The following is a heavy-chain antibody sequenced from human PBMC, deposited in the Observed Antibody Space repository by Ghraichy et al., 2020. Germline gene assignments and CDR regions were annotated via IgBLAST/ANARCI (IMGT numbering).Heavy chain of an antibody. CDR2: IGSGGSSS. D-gene: IGHD2-15*01. Sequence: GGSLRLSCVGSGFTFSGYSMNWVRQAPGKGLEWVSYIGSGGSSSYYADSVKGRFTISRDNAKNSVYLDMNSLRAEDTALYYCVRDGCSGRTCTFYNWGQGALVTVSS. CDR3: VRDGCSGRTCTFYN. CDR1: GFTFSGYS. V-gene: IGHV3-48*04. J-gene: IGHJ4*02.